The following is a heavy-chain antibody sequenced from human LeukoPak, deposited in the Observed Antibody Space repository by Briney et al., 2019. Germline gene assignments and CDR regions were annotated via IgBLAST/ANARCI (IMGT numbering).Heavy chain of an antibody. CDR3: AREMGGDYGSGTFFDL. CDR2: ISSGGDTK. CDR1: DFFFSDYY. J-gene: IGHJ4*02. Sequence: GASLLLSCAASDFFFSDYYMSWVRPAPGKGLEWVSYISSGGDTKYYADSVKGRFTISRDNAKNSLYLQMNNLRAEDTGVYYCAREMGGDYGSGTFFDLWGQGNMVTVSS. V-gene: IGHV3-11*01. D-gene: IGHD3-10*01.